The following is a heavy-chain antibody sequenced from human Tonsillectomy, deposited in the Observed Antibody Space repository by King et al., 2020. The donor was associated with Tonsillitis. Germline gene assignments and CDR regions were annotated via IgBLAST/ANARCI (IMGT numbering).Heavy chain of an antibody. V-gene: IGHV3-30*18. D-gene: IGHD3-16*02. J-gene: IGHJ2*01. CDR1: GFTFSNYG. CDR3: AKDGIALSDWYFEL. Sequence: VQLVESGGGVVQPGRSLRLSCAASGFTFSNYGMHWVRQAPGKGLEWVALIAYDASYENYADSVKGRFAISRDNSKNTVYLEMNSLRVEDTSVYYCAKDGIALSDWYFELWGRGTLVTVSS. CDR2: IAYDASYE.